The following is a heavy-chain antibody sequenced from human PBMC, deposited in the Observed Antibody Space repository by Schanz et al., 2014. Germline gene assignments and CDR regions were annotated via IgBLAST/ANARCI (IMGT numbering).Heavy chain of an antibody. CDR3: ARVQIGDVYFDS. D-gene: IGHD2-8*01. V-gene: IGHV4-59*01. CDR2: ISYGGLS. CDR1: GGSISSFK. J-gene: IGHJ4*02. Sequence: QVQLQESGPGLVKPSETLSLTCTVSGGSISSFKWSWIRQPPGKGLEYIGLISYGGLSDYNPSLKSRVTISLDTSKNQFSLNLNSVTAADTAVYFCARVQIGDVYFDSWGQGILVTVSS.